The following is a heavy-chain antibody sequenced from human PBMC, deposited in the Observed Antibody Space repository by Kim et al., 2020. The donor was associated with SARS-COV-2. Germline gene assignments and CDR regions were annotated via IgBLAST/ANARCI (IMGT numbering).Heavy chain of an antibody. J-gene: IGHJ4*02. V-gene: IGHV7-4-1*02. CDR3: ARAQVATIVNFDY. D-gene: IGHD5-12*01. Sequence: YAQGFTGRFVFSWDTSVSTAYLQISSLKAEDTAVYYCARAQVATIVNFDYWGQGTLVTVSS.